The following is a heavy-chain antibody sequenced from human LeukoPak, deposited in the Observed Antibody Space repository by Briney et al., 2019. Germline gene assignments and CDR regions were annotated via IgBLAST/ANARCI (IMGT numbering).Heavy chain of an antibody. D-gene: IGHD6-6*01. CDR2: IYYSGST. V-gene: IGHV4-31*03. CDR3: AGGGSSSPDY. CDR1: GGSISSGGYY. Sequence: SETLSLTCTVSGGSISSGGYYWSWIRQHPGKGLEWIGYIYYSGSTYYNPSLKSRVTISVDTSKSQFSLKLSSVTAADTAVYYCAGGGSSSPDYWGQGTLVTVSS. J-gene: IGHJ4*02.